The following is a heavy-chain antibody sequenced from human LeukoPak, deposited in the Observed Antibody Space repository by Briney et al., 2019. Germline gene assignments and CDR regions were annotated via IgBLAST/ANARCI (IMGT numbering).Heavy chain of an antibody. D-gene: IGHD5-18*01. V-gene: IGHV3-23*01. CDR3: GKTTVGYSSGQKPAWPVDY. CDR1: GFTFGSHA. Sequence: GGSLRLSCEATGFTFGSHARYWVRQAPGKGLEWVAGIFGSGGSPHYADPVKGRFTISRDNSRNTVYLQINSLRAEDTAVYYCGKTTVGYSSGQKPAWPVDYWGQGTLVTVSS. J-gene: IGHJ4*02. CDR2: IFGSGGSP.